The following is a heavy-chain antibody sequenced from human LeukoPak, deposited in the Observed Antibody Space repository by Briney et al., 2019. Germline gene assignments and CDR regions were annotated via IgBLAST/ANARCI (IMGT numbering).Heavy chain of an antibody. Sequence: AASVKVSCQASGYTFRGNYIHWLRQTPGQGLEWMGWIDANNGDTKSAQKSQGRVTMSRDTSISTAYMDLSSLSPDDAAVYYCARDPSSVTLHFVDYCGQGTLVTVSS. V-gene: IGHV1-2*02. D-gene: IGHD2-21*02. CDR3: ARDPSSVTLHFVDY. CDR2: IDANNGDT. CDR1: GYTFRGNY. J-gene: IGHJ4*02.